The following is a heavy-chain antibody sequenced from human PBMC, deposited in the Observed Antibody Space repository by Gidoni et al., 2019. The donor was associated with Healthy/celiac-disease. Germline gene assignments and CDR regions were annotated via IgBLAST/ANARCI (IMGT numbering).Heavy chain of an antibody. CDR2: IWYDGSNK. CDR1: GFTFSSYG. Sequence: QVQLVVSGGGVVKPGRSPRLSCAASGFTFSSYGMQRVRQAPGKGLEWVAVIWYDGSNKYYADSVKGRFTISRDNSKNTLYLQMNSLRAEDTAVYYCARTMGEMVTLPDYWGQGTLVTVSS. CDR3: ARTMGEMVTLPDY. D-gene: IGHD3-16*01. V-gene: IGHV3-33*01. J-gene: IGHJ4*02.